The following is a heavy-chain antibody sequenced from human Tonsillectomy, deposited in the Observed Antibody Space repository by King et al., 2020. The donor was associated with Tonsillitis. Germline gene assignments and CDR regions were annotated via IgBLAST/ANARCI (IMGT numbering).Heavy chain of an antibody. D-gene: IGHD3-10*01. CDR2: ISGDGVKT. CDR3: VKDDQFGQTGYYYMDV. J-gene: IGHJ6*03. CDR1: GFTFDDYA. Sequence: VQLVESGGGVVQPGGSLRLSCATSGFTFDDYAMHWVRQAPGKGLEWVSLISGDGVKTFYTDSVKGRFTISRDNSKNSLYLQMNSLRTEDTALYYCVKDDQFGQTGYYYMDVWGKGTTVTVSS. V-gene: IGHV3-43*02.